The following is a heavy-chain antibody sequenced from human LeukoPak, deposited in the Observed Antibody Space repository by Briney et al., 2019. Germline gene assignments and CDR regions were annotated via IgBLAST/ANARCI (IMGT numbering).Heavy chain of an antibody. CDR1: GGSISSYY. CDR3: ARASGVVVPRRRAHWFDP. CDR2: IYYSGST. Sequence: SETLSLTCTVPGGSISSYYWSWIRQPPGKGLEWIGYIYYSGSTNYNPSLKSRVTISVDTSKNQFSLKLSSVTAADTAVYYCARASGVVVPRRRAHWFDPWGQGTLVTVSS. J-gene: IGHJ5*02. V-gene: IGHV4-59*01. D-gene: IGHD2-2*01.